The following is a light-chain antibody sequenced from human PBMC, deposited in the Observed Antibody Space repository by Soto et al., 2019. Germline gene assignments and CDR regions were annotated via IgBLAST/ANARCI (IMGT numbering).Light chain of an antibody. CDR2: GAS. CDR3: QHYNSYSEA. V-gene: IGKV3-15*01. J-gene: IGKJ1*01. CDR1: QSVSSN. Sequence: EIVMTQSPATLSVSPGERATLSCRASQSVSSNLAWYQQKPGQAPRLLIYGASTRATGIPARFSGSESGTEFTLTISSLQSDDFATYYCQHYNSYSEAFGQGTKVELK.